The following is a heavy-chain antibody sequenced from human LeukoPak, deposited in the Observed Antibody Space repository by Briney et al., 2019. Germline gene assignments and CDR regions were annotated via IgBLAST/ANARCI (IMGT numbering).Heavy chain of an antibody. CDR1: GGSITTTNW. D-gene: IGHD2-21*02. CDR3: TRESGACSPFGF. V-gene: IGHV4-4*02. CDR2: GNNGGTT. Sequence: LTCAVSGGSITTTNWWSWVRQPPGKGLEWIGEGNNGGTTNYNLSLESRVSMSIDKSKNHLSMEVTSVTAADTAIYYCTRESGACSPFGFWGQXXXXXVSX. J-gene: IGHJ4*02.